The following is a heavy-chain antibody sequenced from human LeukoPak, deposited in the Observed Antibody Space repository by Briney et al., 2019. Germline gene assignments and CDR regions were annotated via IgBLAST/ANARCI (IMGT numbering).Heavy chain of an antibody. CDR2: MNPNSGNT. Sequence: ASVKVSCKASGYTFTSYDINWVRQATGQGLEWMGWMNPNSGNTGYAQKFQGRVTITRNTSISTAYMELSSLRSEDTAVYYCAGGAIVVVVAAYHYNYDYWGQGTLVTVSS. CDR3: AGGAIVVVVAAYHYNYDY. D-gene: IGHD2-15*01. CDR1: GYTFTSYD. J-gene: IGHJ4*02. V-gene: IGHV1-8*03.